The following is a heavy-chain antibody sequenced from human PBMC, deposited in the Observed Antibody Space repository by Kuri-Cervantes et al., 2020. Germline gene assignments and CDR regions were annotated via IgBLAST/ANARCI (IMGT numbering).Heavy chain of an antibody. D-gene: IGHD3-22*01. CDR3: ARDADDRITMIAVEGCGVDP. V-gene: IGHV1-2*02. Sequence: ASVKVSCKTSGYTFIDYYIHWVRQAPRQGLEWMGWINPNSGGTNYAQKFQGRVTMTRDTSISTAYMELSRLSSDDTAVYYCARDADDRITMIAVEGCGVDPWGQGTLVTVSS. J-gene: IGHJ5*02. CDR2: INPNSGGT. CDR1: GYTFIDYY.